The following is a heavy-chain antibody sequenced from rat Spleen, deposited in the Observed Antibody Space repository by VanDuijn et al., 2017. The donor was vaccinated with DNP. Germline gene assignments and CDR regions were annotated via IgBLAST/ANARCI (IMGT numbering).Heavy chain of an antibody. CDR2: ISYSGST. CDR1: GYSLPSNY. V-gene: IGHV3-1*01. D-gene: IGHD1-7*01. Sequence: EVQLQDSRSGLVKPSQSLSLTCSVTGYSLPSNYLGGLRKFPGNKMEYIGHISYSGSTNYNPSLKSRISITRDTSKNHFFLHLNSVTTEDTATYYCARWTRYFDYWGQGVMVTVSS. J-gene: IGHJ2*01. CDR3: ARWTRYFDY.